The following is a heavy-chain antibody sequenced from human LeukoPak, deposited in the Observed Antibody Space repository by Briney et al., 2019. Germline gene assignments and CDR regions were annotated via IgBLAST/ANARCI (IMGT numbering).Heavy chain of an antibody. Sequence: GGSLRLSCAACGFAVSTNYLSWVRQAPGKGLEWVSVIYSDGSTYYTDSVKGRFTISRDNSKNTLYLQMNSLRPEDTAVYYCARHNSHGGYDWDWFDPWGQGTLVTVSS. D-gene: IGHD5-12*01. CDR2: IYSDGST. CDR1: GFAVSTNY. CDR3: ARHNSHGGYDWDWFDP. J-gene: IGHJ5*02. V-gene: IGHV3-66*02.